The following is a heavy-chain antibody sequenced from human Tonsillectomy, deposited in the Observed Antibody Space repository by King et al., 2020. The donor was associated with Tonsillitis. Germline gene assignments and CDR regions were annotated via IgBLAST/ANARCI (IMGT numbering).Heavy chain of an antibody. CDR3: ARGSRKYYFDY. V-gene: IGHV4-59*01. J-gene: IGHJ4*02. D-gene: IGHD1-26*01. CDR1: GGSISSYY. CDR2: TFYSGST. Sequence: VQLQESGPGLVKPSETLSLTCTVSGGSISSYYWSWIRQPPGKGLEWIGYTFYSGSTNYNPSLKSRVTISVDTSKNQFSLKLSSVTAADAAVYYCARGSRKYYFDYWGQGTLVTVSS.